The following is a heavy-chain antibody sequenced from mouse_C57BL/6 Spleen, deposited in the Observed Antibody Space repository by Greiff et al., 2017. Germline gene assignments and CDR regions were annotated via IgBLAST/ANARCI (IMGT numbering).Heavy chain of an antibody. Sequence: VQLQQSGPELVKPGASVKISCKASGYTFTDYYMNWVKQSHGKSLEWIGDINPNNGGTSYNQKFKGKATLTVDKSSSTAYMELRSLTSEDSAVYYCASGSRYWYFDVWGTGTTVTVSS. J-gene: IGHJ1*03. D-gene: IGHD1-1*01. CDR1: GYTFTDYY. CDR3: ASGSRYWYFDV. V-gene: IGHV1-26*01. CDR2: INPNNGGT.